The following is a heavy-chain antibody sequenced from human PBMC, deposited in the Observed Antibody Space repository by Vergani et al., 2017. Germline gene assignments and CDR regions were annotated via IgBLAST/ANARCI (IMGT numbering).Heavy chain of an antibody. CDR1: GGSISSGSYY. Sequence: QVQLQESGPGLVKPPQTLSLTCTVSGGSISSGSYYWSWIRQPAGKGLEWIGRIYISGSTNYNPSLKSRVTISVDTSKNQFSLKLSSVTAADTAVYYCAREERVYYDSSGYVWFDPWGQGTLVTVSS. J-gene: IGHJ5*02. CDR3: AREERVYYDSSGYVWFDP. V-gene: IGHV4-61*02. D-gene: IGHD3-22*01. CDR2: IYISGST.